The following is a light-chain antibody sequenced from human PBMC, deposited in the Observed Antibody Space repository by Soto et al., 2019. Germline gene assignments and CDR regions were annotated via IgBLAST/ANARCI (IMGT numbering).Light chain of an antibody. CDR3: KQYDNLPPFT. Sequence: DIQMTQSPSSLSASVGDRVTITCQASQDISNYLNWYQQKPGKAPKLLIYDASNLETGVPSKFSVSGSGTEFTFTISSLQTEDIATYYCKQYDNLPPFTFGPGTKVDIK. CDR1: QDISNY. V-gene: IGKV1-33*01. J-gene: IGKJ3*01. CDR2: DAS.